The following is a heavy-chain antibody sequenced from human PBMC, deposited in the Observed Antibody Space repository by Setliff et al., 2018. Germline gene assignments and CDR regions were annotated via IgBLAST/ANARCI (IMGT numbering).Heavy chain of an antibody. D-gene: IGHD4-4*01. CDR2: INTNTGNP. V-gene: IGHV7-4-1*02. J-gene: IGHJ4*02. CDR1: GYTFTTFA. Sequence: ASVKVSCKASGYTFTTFAMGWMRQAPGQRLEWMGWINTNTGNPSYAQGFTGRFVFSLETSVSTAYLQISSLKASDTAMYYCARDSNYEGAYDYWGQGTLVTVSS. CDR3: ARDSNYEGAYDY.